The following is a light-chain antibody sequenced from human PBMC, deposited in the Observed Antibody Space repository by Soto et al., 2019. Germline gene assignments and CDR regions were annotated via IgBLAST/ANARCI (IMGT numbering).Light chain of an antibody. V-gene: IGLV1-40*01. J-gene: IGLJ1*01. Sequence: QSVLTRPPSVSGAPGQRVTISSTGSSANIEAAYNVDWYQQLPGTAPKLLVYGNNNRPSGVPARFSGSKSGTSASLAIAGLQAEDEGDYYCQSYDSSLSGYVFGTGTKVTVL. CDR2: GNN. CDR3: QSYDSSLSGYV. CDR1: SANIEAAYN.